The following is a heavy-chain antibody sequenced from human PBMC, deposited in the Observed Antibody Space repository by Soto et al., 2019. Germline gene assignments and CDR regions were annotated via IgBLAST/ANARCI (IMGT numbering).Heavy chain of an antibody. CDR1: GFTFSSYW. D-gene: IGHD3-3*01. CDR3: ARDQDDFWSGYPNHSDY. V-gene: IGHV3-7*05. CDR2: IKQDGSEK. J-gene: IGHJ4*02. Sequence: GGSLRLSCAASGFTFSSYWMSWVRQAPGKGLEWVANIKQDGSEKYYVDSVKGRFTISRDNAKNSLYLQMNSLRAEDTAVYYCARDQDDFWSGYPNHSDYWGQGTLVTVSS.